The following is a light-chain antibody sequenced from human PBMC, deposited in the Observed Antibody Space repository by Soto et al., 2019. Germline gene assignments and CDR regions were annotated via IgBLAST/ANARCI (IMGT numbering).Light chain of an antibody. Sequence: EIVLTQSPGTLSLSPGEGATLSCRASVTVGSNYLAWYQRKPGQAPRLLIYDASTGATGVPARFSGSGSGTDFTLTISSLQSEDFAVYYCQHYNYWPYTFGQGTKVDIK. CDR3: QHYNYWPYT. J-gene: IGKJ2*01. CDR2: DAS. V-gene: IGKV3-15*01. CDR1: VTVGSN.